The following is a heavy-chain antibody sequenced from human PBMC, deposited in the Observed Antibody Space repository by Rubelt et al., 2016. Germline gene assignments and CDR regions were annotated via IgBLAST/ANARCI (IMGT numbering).Heavy chain of an antibody. D-gene: IGHD5-18*01. CDR1: GGSISSYY. CDR3: PRSGSSYGSESFDY. CDR2: SSYSGST. J-gene: IGHJ4*02. Sequence: GGSISSYYWSWIRQPPGKALEWIGYSSYSGSTNYNPSLKSRVTISVDTSKNQFSLKLSSVTAADTAVYYCPRSGSSYGSESFDYWGQGTLVTVSS. V-gene: IGHV4-59*01.